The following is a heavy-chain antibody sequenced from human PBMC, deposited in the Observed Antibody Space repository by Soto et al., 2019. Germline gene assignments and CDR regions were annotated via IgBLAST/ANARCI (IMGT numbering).Heavy chain of an antibody. Sequence: QVQLVESGGGVVQPGRSLRLSCAASGFTFSSYAMHWVRQAPGKGLEWVAVISYDGSNKYYADSVKGRFTISRDNSKNTLYLQMNSLRAEDTAVYYCAREYSSSWLFDYWGQGTLDTVSS. CDR2: ISYDGSNK. CDR1: GFTFSSYA. D-gene: IGHD6-13*01. V-gene: IGHV3-30-3*01. J-gene: IGHJ4*02. CDR3: AREYSSSWLFDY.